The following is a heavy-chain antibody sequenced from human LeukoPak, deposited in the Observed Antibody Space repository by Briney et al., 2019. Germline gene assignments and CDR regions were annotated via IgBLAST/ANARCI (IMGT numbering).Heavy chain of an antibody. D-gene: IGHD3-10*01. CDR2: ISGSGGST. J-gene: IGHJ4*02. Sequence: PGGSLRLSCAASGFTFSSYAMSWVRQAPGKGLEWVSAISGSGGSTYYADSAKGRFTISRDNSKNTLYLQMNSLRAEDTAVYYCARDPRRQSRITNPDYWGQGTLVTVSS. CDR3: ARDPRRQSRITNPDY. V-gene: IGHV3-23*01. CDR1: GFTFSSYA.